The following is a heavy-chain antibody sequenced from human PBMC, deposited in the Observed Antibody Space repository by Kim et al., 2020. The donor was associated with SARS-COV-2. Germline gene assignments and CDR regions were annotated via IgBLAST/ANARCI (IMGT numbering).Heavy chain of an antibody. D-gene: IGHD6-19*01. Sequence: PTRKSRVTISVDTSKNQFSLKLSSVTAADTAVYYCARPRIAVADYYYFDYWGQGTLVTVSS. J-gene: IGHJ4*02. V-gene: IGHV4-39*01. CDR3: ARPRIAVADYYYFDY.